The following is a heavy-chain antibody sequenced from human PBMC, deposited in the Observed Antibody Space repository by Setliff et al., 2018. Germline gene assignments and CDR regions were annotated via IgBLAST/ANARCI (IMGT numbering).Heavy chain of an antibody. CDR2: NIPVLGSA. J-gene: IGHJ3*02. CDR3: ARYFSSDPFGI. CDR1: GGTFSNYA. V-gene: IGHV1-69*11. D-gene: IGHD2-8*01. Sequence: SVKVSCKVSGGTFSNYAINWARQAPGQGLQWMGRNIPVLGSADYAQTFQDRVTFTADESTRTAYMELSSLTSEDTAVYFCARYFSSDPFGIWGQGLWSPSPQ.